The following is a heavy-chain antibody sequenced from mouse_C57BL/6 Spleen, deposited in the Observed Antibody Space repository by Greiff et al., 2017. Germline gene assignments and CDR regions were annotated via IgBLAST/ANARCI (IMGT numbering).Heavy chain of an antibody. J-gene: IGHJ2*01. CDR2: ISYDGSN. V-gene: IGHV3-6*01. CDR1: GYSITSGYY. CDR3: ASGGPLDY. Sequence: EVQLVESGPGLVKPSQSLSLTCSVTGYSITSGYYWNWIRQFPGNKLEWMGYISYDGSNNYNPSLKNRISITRDTSKNQFFLKLNSVTTEDTATYCCASGGPLDYWGQGTTLTVSS.